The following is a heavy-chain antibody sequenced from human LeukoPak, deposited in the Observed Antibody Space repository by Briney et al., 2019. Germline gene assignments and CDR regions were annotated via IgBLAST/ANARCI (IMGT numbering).Heavy chain of an antibody. CDR1: GYSFTNYD. V-gene: IGHV1-8*01. J-gene: IGHJ4*02. CDR3: ARAEGSYSSE. D-gene: IGHD2-21*01. CDR2: MAPNSGNT. Sequence: ASVKVSCKASGYSFTNYDINWVRQATGQGLEWMGWMAPNSGNTGYAQKFQGRVTMTRNTSINTAYMELSSLRSDDTAVYYCARAEGSYSSEWGQGTLVTVSS.